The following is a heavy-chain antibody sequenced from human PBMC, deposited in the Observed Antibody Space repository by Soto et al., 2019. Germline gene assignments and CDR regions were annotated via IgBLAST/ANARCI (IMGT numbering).Heavy chain of an antibody. CDR1: GDSVSSNSAA. V-gene: IGHV6-1*01. Sequence: SQTLSITCAISGDSVSSNSAAWNWIRQSPSRGLEWLGRTYYRSKWYNDYAVSVKSRITINPDTSKNQFSLQLNSVTPEDTAVYYCARSSIAARPVYYYYYMDVWGKGTTVTVSS. J-gene: IGHJ6*03. CDR3: ARSSIAARPVYYYYYMDV. CDR2: TYYRSKWYN. D-gene: IGHD6-6*01.